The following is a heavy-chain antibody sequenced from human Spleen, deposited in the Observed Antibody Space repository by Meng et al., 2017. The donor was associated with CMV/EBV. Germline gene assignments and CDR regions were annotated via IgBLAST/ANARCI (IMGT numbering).Heavy chain of an antibody. Sequence: FTSYGITWVRQAPGQGLEWMGWISTYNENSNYAQRLQGRVTMTTDTSTSTAYMELRSLRSDDTAVYYCARHVPLGYCSSSTCYGESDYWGQGTLVTVSS. CDR3: ARHVPLGYCSSSTCYGESDY. V-gene: IGHV1-18*01. CDR1: FTSYG. D-gene: IGHD2-2*01. J-gene: IGHJ4*02. CDR2: ISTYNENS.